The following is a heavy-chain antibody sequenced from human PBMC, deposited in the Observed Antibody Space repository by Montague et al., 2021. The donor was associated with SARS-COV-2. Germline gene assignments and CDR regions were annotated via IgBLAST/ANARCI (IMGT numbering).Heavy chain of an antibody. CDR2: IDKSGTT. CDR1: GGSISYGGYF. J-gene: IGHJ5*02. CDR3: ARSGSWGIFDP. D-gene: IGHD6-13*01. V-gene: IGHV4-31*03. Sequence: TLSLTCTVSGGSISYGGYFWNWIRQHPGKGLEWIGYIDKSGTTQYNPSLKSRVTISVDTSKNHFSLRLSSVTAADTAVYYCARSGSWGIFDPWGQGTLVTVSS.